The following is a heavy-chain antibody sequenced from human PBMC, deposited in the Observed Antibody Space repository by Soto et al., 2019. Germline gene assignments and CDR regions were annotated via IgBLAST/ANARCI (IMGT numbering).Heavy chain of an antibody. CDR1: GFTFSSFG. Sequence: VQLVESGGGVVQPGRSLRLSCAASGFTFSSFGMHWVRQAPGKGLEWVAGIWYDGSNEYYADSVKGRFTLSRDSSKNTLYLQMNSLRAEDTAVYYCAREVAARLEVFEYWGQGTLVTVSS. V-gene: IGHV3-33*01. J-gene: IGHJ4*02. CDR2: IWYDGSNE. CDR3: AREVAARLEVFEY. D-gene: IGHD6-6*01.